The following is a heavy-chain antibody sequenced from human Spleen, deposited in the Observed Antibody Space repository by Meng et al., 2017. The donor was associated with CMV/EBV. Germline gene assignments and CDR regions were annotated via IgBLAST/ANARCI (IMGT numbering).Heavy chain of an antibody. J-gene: IGHJ6*02. D-gene: IGHD1-7*01. CDR3: ARHSIGTTYYHYYGMDD. CDR1: GLIVSSNY. CDR2: IYEGGST. Sequence: GGSLRLSCAASGLIVSSNYMSWVRQAPGKGLEWVSIIYEGGSTYYADSVKGRSTISRDNSKNTLFLQMNSLRAEDTAVYYCARHSIGTTYYHYYGMDDWGQGTTVTVSS. V-gene: IGHV3-53*01.